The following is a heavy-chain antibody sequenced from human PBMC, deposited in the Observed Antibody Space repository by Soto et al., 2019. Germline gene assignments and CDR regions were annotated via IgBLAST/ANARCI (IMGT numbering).Heavy chain of an antibody. D-gene: IGHD1-26*01. Sequence: QVQLVQSGAEVKKPGASVKVSCKASGYTFTSYGISWVRQAPGQGLEWMGWISAYNGNTNYAQKLQGRVTMTTDTSTSPAYMEPRSLRSDDTSVYYSASGLIVGATPVAEYFQHWGQGTLVTVSS. CDR2: ISAYNGNT. J-gene: IGHJ1*01. CDR1: GYTFTSYG. CDR3: ASGLIVGATPVAEYFQH. V-gene: IGHV1-18*01.